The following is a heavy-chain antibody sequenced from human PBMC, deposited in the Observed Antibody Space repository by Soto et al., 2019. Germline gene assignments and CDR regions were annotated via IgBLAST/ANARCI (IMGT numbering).Heavy chain of an antibody. CDR2: ISAYNGNT. V-gene: IGHV1-18*01. CDR3: ARGKDYDYVWGSYRSPLDY. CDR1: GYTFTSYG. Sequence: ASVKVSCKASGYTFTSYGISWVRQAPGQGLEWMGWISAYNGNTNYAQKLQGRVTMTRDTSISTAYMELSRLRSDDTAVYYCARGKDYDYVWGSYRSPLDYWGQGTLVTVSS. J-gene: IGHJ4*02. D-gene: IGHD3-16*02.